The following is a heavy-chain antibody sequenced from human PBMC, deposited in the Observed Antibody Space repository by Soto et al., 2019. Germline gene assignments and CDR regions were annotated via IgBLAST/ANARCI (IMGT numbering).Heavy chain of an antibody. CDR2: IYYSGST. V-gene: IGHV4-59*01. CDR1: GGSISSYY. Sequence: PSETLSLTCTVSGGSISSYYWSWIRQPPGKGLEWIGYIYYSGSTNYNPSLKSRVTISVDTSKNQFSLKLSSVTAADTAVYYCARMISIAVAGTQGVPFDPWGQGTLVTVS. D-gene: IGHD6-19*01. CDR3: ARMISIAVAGTQGVPFDP. J-gene: IGHJ5*02.